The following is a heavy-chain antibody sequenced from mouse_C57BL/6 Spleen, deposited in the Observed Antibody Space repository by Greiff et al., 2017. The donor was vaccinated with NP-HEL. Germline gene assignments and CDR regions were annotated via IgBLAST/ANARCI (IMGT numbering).Heavy chain of an antibody. CDR3: ARKYYGSSCWYFDV. CDR1: GYTFTSYW. CDR2: IHPNSGST. D-gene: IGHD1-1*01. V-gene: IGHV1-64*01. Sequence: VQLQQSGAELVKPGASVKLSCKASGYTFTSYWMHWVKQRPGQGLEWIGMIHPNSGSTNYNEKFQSKATLTVDKSSSTAYMQLSSLTSEDSAVFSCARKYYGSSCWYFDVWGTGATVTVSS. J-gene: IGHJ1*03.